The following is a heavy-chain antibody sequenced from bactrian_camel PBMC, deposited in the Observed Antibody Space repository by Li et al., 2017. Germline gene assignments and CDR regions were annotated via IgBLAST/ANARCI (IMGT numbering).Heavy chain of an antibody. CDR1: FFILDDFD. CDR2: WNSGGSI. Sequence: HVQLVESGGGSVQTGGSLRLSCKPSFFILDDFDMMWYRQIPGIECELVAMWNSGGSIWEDDSVKGRFTISQDNANNTLYLQMSSLKPEDTAMYYCAADSPTYDCYSGLIDGYRYWGQGTQVTVS. CDR3: AADSPTYDCYSGLIDGYRY. D-gene: IGHD3*01. V-gene: IGHV3S55*01. J-gene: IGHJ4*01.